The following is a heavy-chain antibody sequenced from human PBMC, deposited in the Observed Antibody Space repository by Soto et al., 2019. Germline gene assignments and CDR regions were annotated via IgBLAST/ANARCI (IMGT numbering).Heavy chain of an antibody. J-gene: IGHJ6*02. CDR3: ARGAGRGYCSGNTCYPPYNYYGMDV. Sequence: PSQTLSLTCAISGDSVSSNSAAWNWVRQSPSRGLEWLGRTYYRSKWYDDYAVSVKSRITISPDTSKNQFSLHLKSVTPEDTAVYYCARGAGRGYCSGNTCYPPYNYYGMDVWGQGTTVTVSS. D-gene: IGHD2-15*01. V-gene: IGHV6-1*01. CDR2: TYYRSKWYD. CDR1: GDSVSSNSAA.